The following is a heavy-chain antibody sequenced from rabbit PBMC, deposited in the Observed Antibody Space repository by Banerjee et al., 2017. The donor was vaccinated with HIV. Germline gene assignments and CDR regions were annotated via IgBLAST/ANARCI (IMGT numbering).Heavy chain of an antibody. Sequence: QEQLEESGGGLVKPEGSLTLTCKASGFDLSSYYYMCWVRQAPGKGLELIACIYAGSSGNTVYATWAKGRFTISRTSSTTVTLQMTSLTAADTATYFCARDLAGAIGWNFNFWGPGTLVTVS. D-gene: IGHD4-1*01. CDR3: ARDLAGAIGWNFNF. J-gene: IGHJ6*01. CDR2: IYAGSSGNT. V-gene: IGHV1S45*01. CDR1: GFDLSSYYY.